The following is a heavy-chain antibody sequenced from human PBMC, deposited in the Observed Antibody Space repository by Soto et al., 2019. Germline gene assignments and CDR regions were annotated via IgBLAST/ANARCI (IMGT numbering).Heavy chain of an antibody. CDR1: GFTFSSYE. CDR2: ISSSGSTI. Sequence: EVQLVESGGGLVQPGGSLRLSCAASGFTFSSYEMNWVRQAPGKGLEWVSYISSSGSTIYYADSVKGRFTISRDNAKNSLYLQMNSLRAEDTAVYYCARDFYDDSSGYFYGMDVWGQGTTVTVSS. J-gene: IGHJ6*02. D-gene: IGHD3-22*01. CDR3: ARDFYDDSSGYFYGMDV. V-gene: IGHV3-48*03.